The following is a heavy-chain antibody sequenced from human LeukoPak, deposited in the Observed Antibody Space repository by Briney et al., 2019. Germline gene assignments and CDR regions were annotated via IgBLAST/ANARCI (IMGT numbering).Heavy chain of an antibody. D-gene: IGHD5-24*01. CDR3: ASVEMATWGVFDY. CDR1: GFGFSRYW. V-gene: IGHV3-74*01. CDR2: IYRDGSTT. Sequence: GGSLRLSCAASGFGFSRYWMHWVRQAPGTGLKWVSRIYRDGSTTDYADSVKGRFSISRDNSKNTLYLDMNSLRAGDTAVYYCASVEMATWGVFDYWGQGTLVTVSS. J-gene: IGHJ4*02.